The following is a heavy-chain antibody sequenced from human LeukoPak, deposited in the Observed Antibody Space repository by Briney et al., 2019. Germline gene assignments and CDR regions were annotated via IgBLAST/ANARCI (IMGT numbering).Heavy chain of an antibody. CDR2: INPTGSST. CDR3: ARDNSVGDVAWWFDP. V-gene: IGHV1-46*01. CDR1: GYSFTSHY. Sequence: ASVKVSCRASGYSFTSHYMHWVRQAPGQGLEWLGLINPTGSSTLYAQKFQGRVTMTRDMSTTTDYMELSSLRSDDTAVYYCARDNSVGDVAWWFDPWGQGTLVTVSS. J-gene: IGHJ5*02. D-gene: IGHD1-26*01.